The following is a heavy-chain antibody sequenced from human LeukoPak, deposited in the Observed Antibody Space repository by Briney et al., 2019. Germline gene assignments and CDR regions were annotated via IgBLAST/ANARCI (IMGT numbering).Heavy chain of an antibody. D-gene: IGHD6-6*01. CDR2: ISNSGSTI. CDR1: GFTFSDYY. J-gene: IGHJ3*02. CDR3: AKEAGQLVLDGSGAFDI. Sequence: GGSLRLSCAASGFTFSDYYMSWIRQAPGKGLEWVSYISNSGSTIYYADSVKGRFTISRDNAKKSLYLQMNSLRAEDMALYYCAKEAGQLVLDGSGAFDIWGQGTMVTVSS. V-gene: IGHV3-11*01.